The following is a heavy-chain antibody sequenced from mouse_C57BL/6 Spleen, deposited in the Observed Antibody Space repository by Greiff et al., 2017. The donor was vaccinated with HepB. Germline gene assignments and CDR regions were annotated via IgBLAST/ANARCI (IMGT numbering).Heavy chain of an antibody. J-gene: IGHJ1*03. CDR1: GYTFTDYY. CDR2: IYPGSGNT. Sequence: VQRVESGAELVRPGASVKLSCKASGYTFTDYYINWVKQRPGQGLEWIARIYPGSGNTYYNEKFKGKATLTAEKSSSTAYMQLSSLTSEDSAVYFCASGDSSGPPYFDVWGTGTTVTVSS. D-gene: IGHD3-2*02. CDR3: ASGDSSGPPYFDV. V-gene: IGHV1-76*01.